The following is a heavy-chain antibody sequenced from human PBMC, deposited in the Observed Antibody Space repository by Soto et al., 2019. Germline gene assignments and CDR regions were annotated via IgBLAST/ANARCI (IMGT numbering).Heavy chain of an antibody. J-gene: IGHJ6*02. CDR3: ARDPRFRWLQPFYYYYGMDV. V-gene: IGHV3-33*01. CDR1: GFTFSSYG. Sequence: PGGSLRLSCAASGFTFSSYGMHWVRQAPGKGLEWVAVIWYDGSNKYYADSVKGRFTISRDNSKNTLYLQMNSLRAEDTAVYYCARDPRFRWLQPFYYYYGMDVWGQGTTVNVSS. CDR2: IWYDGSNK. D-gene: IGHD5-12*01.